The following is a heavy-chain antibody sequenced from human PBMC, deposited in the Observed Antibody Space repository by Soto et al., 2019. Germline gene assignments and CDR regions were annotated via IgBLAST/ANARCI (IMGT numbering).Heavy chain of an antibody. CDR3: AGPTSLQCSYIDI. V-gene: IGHV6-1*01. Sequence: SQTRSLACVISGDSVSSNSAAWHWIRQSPSRGREWLGRTDYRSSWDNDYAVSVRSRITVTADTSKNQFSLHLNSVTPEDTAVYYCAGPTSLQCSYIDIGDKGTTVTVSS. CDR2: TDYRSSWDN. CDR1: GDSVSSNSAA. D-gene: IGHD4-4*01. J-gene: IGHJ6*03.